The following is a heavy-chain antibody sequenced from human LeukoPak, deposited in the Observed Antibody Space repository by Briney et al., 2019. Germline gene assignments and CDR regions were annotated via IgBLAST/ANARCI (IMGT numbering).Heavy chain of an antibody. J-gene: IGHJ5*02. CDR1: GFTFSNAW. CDR2: INQDGSEN. V-gene: IGHV3-7*01. CDR3: ARDKQVGATTGSWFDP. Sequence: GGSLRLSCAASGFTFSNAWMSWVRQAPGKGLEWVAQINQDGSENYYVDSVKGRFTISRDNAKNSLYLQLNSLRAEDTALYHCARDKQVGATTGSWFDPWGQGTLVTVSS. D-gene: IGHD1-26*01.